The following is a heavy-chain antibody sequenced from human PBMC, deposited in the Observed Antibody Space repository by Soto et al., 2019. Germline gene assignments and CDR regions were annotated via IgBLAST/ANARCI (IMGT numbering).Heavy chain of an antibody. Sequence: QVQLVQSGAEVRKPGASVKVSCEASGYTFTIYDIYWVRQATGQGLEWMGWMNPNTGNSGYAQKFQGRVTMTSDTSISTAHMELSSLRSDDTAVYYCARRAETNGWNGFGADKYYFDFWGQGTLVTVSS. CDR3: ARRAETNGWNGFGADKYYFDF. CDR1: GYTFTIYD. D-gene: IGHD1-1*01. CDR2: MNPNTGNS. V-gene: IGHV1-8*01. J-gene: IGHJ4*02.